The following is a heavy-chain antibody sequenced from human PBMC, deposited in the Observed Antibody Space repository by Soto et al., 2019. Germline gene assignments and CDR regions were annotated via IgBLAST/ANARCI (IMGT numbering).Heavy chain of an antibody. CDR1: GGSISNYY. V-gene: IGHV4-59*08. CDR3: ARGHYDFWRGYFPTVDY. CDR2: IHYSGNT. J-gene: IGHJ4*01. Sequence: ASETLSLTCTVSGGSISNYYWSWIRQPPGKGLEWIGYIHYSGNTKYDPSLKSRVTISADTSKNQFSLKLSSVTAADTAVYYCARGHYDFWRGYFPTVDYWGNGTMVTHPS. D-gene: IGHD3-3*01.